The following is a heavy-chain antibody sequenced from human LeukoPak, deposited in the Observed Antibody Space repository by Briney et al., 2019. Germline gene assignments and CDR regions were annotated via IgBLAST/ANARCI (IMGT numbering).Heavy chain of an antibody. D-gene: IGHD6-13*01. CDR3: AALMGTSWDDA. Sequence: GGSLRLSCAASGFALRKYNIHWVRQAPGQGLEWVALILYDGSSYYDADSVRGRFSISRDNSQDTVYLDMNSLRPEDTAIYYCAALMGTSWDDAWGQGTTVIVSS. V-gene: IGHV3-30*04. CDR1: GFALRKYN. CDR2: ILYDGSSY. J-gene: IGHJ6*02.